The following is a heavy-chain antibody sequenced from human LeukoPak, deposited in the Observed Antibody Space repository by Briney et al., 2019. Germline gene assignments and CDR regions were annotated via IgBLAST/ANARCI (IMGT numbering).Heavy chain of an antibody. CDR3: AREYYDNSGGEDAFDI. J-gene: IGHJ3*02. CDR2: IYSGGST. CDR1: GFTFSSYA. Sequence: GSLRLSCAASGFTFSSYAMHWVRQAPGKGLEWVSVIYSGGSTFYADSVEGRFTISRDNSNNTLYLQMNSLRAEDTAMYYCAREYYDNSGGEDAFDIWGPGTMVTVSS. V-gene: IGHV3-53*01. D-gene: IGHD3-22*01.